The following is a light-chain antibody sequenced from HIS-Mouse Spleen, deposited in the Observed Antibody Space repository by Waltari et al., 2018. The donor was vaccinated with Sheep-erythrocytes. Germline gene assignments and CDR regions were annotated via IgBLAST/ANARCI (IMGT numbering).Light chain of an antibody. Sequence: EIVLTQSPATLSLSPGARATLSCRASQSVSSYLAWYQQKPGQAPRLLIYDASNLTTGIPARFSGSESGTDFTFTISSLEPEDFAVYYCQQRSNWLTFGGGTKVEIK. CDR2: DAS. CDR1: QSVSSY. J-gene: IGKJ4*01. V-gene: IGKV3-11*01. CDR3: QQRSNWLT.